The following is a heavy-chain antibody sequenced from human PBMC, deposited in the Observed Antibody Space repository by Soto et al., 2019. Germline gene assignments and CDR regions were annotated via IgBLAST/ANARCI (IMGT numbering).Heavy chain of an antibody. J-gene: IGHJ4*02. CDR1: GYTFTSYD. V-gene: IGHV1-8*01. Sequence: ASVKVSCKASGYTFTSYDVNWVRQATGQGLEWMGWMNPNSGNTGYAQKFQGRVTMTRNTSISTAYMELSSLRSEDTAVYYCARDTSGWYENRSDYWGQGILVTVSS. CDR3: ARDTSGWYENRSDY. D-gene: IGHD6-19*01. CDR2: MNPNSGNT.